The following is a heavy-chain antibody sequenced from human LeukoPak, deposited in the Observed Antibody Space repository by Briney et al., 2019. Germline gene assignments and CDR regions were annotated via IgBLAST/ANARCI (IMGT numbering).Heavy chain of an antibody. Sequence: SETLSLTCTVSGYSISSGYYWGWIRQPPGKGLEWIGSIYHSGSTYYNPSLKSRVTISVDTSKNQFSLKLSSVTAADTAVYYCARTIVGATPSGPFDYWGQGTLVTVSS. CDR3: ARTIVGATPSGPFDY. CDR1: GYSISSGYY. V-gene: IGHV4-38-2*02. CDR2: IYHSGST. D-gene: IGHD1-26*01. J-gene: IGHJ4*02.